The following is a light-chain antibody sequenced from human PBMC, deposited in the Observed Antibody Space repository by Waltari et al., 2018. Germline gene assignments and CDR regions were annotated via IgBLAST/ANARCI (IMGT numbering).Light chain of an antibody. CDR1: SSDVGSYNL. CDR3: CSYAGSSTLV. V-gene: IGLV2-23*02. Sequence: QSALTQPASVSGSPGQSITISCTGTSSDVGSYNLVSWYQQHPGKAPKLRVYEVPKRPSGVSTLFSCSKSGNSASLTISGLQAEDEADYYCCSYAGSSTLVFGGGTKVTVL. J-gene: IGLJ3*02. CDR2: EVP.